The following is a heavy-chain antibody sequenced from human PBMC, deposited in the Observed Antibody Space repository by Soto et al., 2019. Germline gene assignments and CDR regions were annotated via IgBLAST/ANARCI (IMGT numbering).Heavy chain of an antibody. CDR1: EYTCSSYW. CDR3: ARHGSRDGMDV. CDR2: IYPGDSDT. J-gene: IGHJ6*02. V-gene: IGHV5-51*01. Sequence: GESLKISCKRSEYTCSSYWIGWVLQMPGKGLEWMGIIYPGDSDTRYSPSFQGQVTISADKSISTAYLQWSSLKASDTAMYYCARHGSRDGMDVWGQGTTVTVSS.